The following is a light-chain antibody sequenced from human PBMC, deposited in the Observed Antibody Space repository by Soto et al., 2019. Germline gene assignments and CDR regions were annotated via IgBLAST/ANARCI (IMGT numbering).Light chain of an antibody. CDR1: SSDVGGYNY. V-gene: IGLV2-14*01. CDR2: DVS. CDR3: SSYTSSSFWV. J-gene: IGLJ3*02. Sequence: QSALTQPASVSGSPGQSITISCTGTSSDVGGYNYVSWHQQHPGKAPKLMIYDVSNRPSGVSNRFSGSKSGNTASLTISGLQAEDEADYYCSSYTSSSFWVFGGGTKLTVL.